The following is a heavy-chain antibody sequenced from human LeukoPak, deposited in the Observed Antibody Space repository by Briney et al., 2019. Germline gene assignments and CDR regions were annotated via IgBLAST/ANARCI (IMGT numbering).Heavy chain of an antibody. D-gene: IGHD5-24*01. Sequence: NPGGSLRLSCAASGFTVSSNYMSWVRQAPGKGLEWVSVIYSGGSTYYADSVKGRFTISRDNAKNSLYLQMNSLRAEDTAVYYCARGGYNYLAPVHPWGQGTLVTVSS. V-gene: IGHV3-66*01. CDR1: GFTVSSNY. CDR3: ARGGYNYLAPVHP. J-gene: IGHJ5*02. CDR2: IYSGGST.